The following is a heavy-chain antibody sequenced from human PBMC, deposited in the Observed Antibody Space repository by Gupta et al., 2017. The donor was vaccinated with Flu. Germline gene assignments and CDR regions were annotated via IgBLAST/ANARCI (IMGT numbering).Heavy chain of an antibody. CDR2: IIPMVGKA. J-gene: IGHJ4*02. CDR3: ARASRYAKTFDEVEEKGGFTSVSVPNGFDF. Sequence: QVQLVQSGAEVKKPGSSVKVSCKASGGTFSSYDISWVRQAPGQGLEWMGGIIPMVGKANYAQKFQGRVTITADEFTSTGYMELSGLRPEDTAVYYCARASRYAKTFDEVEEKGGFTSVSVPNGFDFWGQGTLVTVSS. CDR1: GGTFSSYD. D-gene: IGHD3-16*01. V-gene: IGHV1-69*01.